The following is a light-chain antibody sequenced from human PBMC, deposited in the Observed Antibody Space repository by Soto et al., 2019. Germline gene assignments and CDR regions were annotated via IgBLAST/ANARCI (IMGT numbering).Light chain of an antibody. Sequence: QSALTQPASVSVSPGQSITISCTGTSSDVGSYKFVSWYQHHPGKAPKLMIYEGSKRPSGISHRFSGSKSGNTASLTISGLQAEDEADYYCCSYAGRSTPYVFGTGTKVTVL. CDR3: CSYAGRSTPYV. CDR1: SSDVGSYKF. V-gene: IGLV2-23*01. CDR2: EGS. J-gene: IGLJ1*01.